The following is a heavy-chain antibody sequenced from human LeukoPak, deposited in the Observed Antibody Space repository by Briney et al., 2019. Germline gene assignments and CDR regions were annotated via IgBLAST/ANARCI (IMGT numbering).Heavy chain of an antibody. Sequence: ASVKVSCKASGYTFTSYGISWVRQAPGQGLEWMGWISAYNGNTNYAQKLQGRVTMTTDTSTSTAYMELRSLRSDDTAVYYCARGMEQMVRGVIISRIDYWGQGTLVSVSS. CDR1: GYTFTSYG. CDR3: ARGMEQMVRGVIISRIDY. CDR2: ISAYNGNT. D-gene: IGHD3-10*01. J-gene: IGHJ4*02. V-gene: IGHV1-18*01.